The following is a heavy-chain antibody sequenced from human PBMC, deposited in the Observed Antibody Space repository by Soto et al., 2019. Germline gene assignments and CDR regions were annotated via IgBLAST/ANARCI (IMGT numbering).Heavy chain of an antibody. J-gene: IGHJ5*02. CDR1: GGSISSSSYY. V-gene: IGHV4-39*01. D-gene: IGHD3-10*01. CDR2: IYYSGST. CDR3: ARRNGLLWIGDSQWFDP. Sequence: PSETLSLTCTVSGGSISSSSYYWGWIRQPPGKGLEWIGSIYYSGSTYYNPSLKSRVTISVDTSKNQFSLKLSSVTAADTAVYYCARRNGLLWIGDSQWFDPWGQGTLVT.